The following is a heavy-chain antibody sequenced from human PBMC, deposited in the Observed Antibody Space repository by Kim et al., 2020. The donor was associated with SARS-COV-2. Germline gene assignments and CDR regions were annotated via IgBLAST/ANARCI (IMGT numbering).Heavy chain of an antibody. CDR3: AKVGLGSGIFDY. Sequence: GGSLRLSCAASGFTFSSYAMSWVRQAPGKGLEWVSAISGSGGSTYYADSVKGRFTISRDNSKNTLYLQTNSLRAEDTAVYYCAKVGLGSGIFDYWGQGTLVTVSS. J-gene: IGHJ4*02. CDR2: ISGSGGST. CDR1: GFTFSSYA. D-gene: IGHD3-10*01. V-gene: IGHV3-23*01.